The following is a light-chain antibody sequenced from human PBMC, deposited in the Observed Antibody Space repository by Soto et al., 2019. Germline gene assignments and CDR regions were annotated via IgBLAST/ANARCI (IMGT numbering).Light chain of an antibody. Sequence: QSVLTQPPSASGSHGQSVTITCTGTSSDVGGYNYASWYQQHPGKAPKLMIYAVSKRPSGVPDRFSGSKSGNTASLTVSGLQAEDEADYYCSSYAGSNNFVFGGGTKVTVL. J-gene: IGLJ2*01. CDR1: SSDVGGYNY. CDR2: AVS. CDR3: SSYAGSNNFV. V-gene: IGLV2-8*01.